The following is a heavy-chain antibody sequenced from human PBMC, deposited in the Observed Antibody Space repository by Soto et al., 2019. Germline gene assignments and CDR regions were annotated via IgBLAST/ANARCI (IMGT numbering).Heavy chain of an antibody. CDR3: ARGLHAVDY. D-gene: IGHD5-18*01. CDR1: GGSISSGGYY. Sequence: QVQLRESGPGLVKPSQTLSLTCTVSGGSISSGGYYWSWIRQHPGKGLEWIGYIYYRGSTYYNPSLESRVTISVDTSQNHFSLRLISVTAADTALYYCARGLHAVDYWGQGTLVIVSS. CDR2: IYYRGST. J-gene: IGHJ4*02. V-gene: IGHV4-31*03.